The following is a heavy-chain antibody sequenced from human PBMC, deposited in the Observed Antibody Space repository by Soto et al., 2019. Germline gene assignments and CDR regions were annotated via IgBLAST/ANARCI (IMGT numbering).Heavy chain of an antibody. CDR1: GGSLSSGGYS. V-gene: IGHV4-30-2*01. J-gene: IGHJ4*02. CDR3: ARNRVGRSWYVDY. CDR2: IYESGST. D-gene: IGHD6-13*01. Sequence: SETLSLTCAVSGGSLSSGGYSWSWIRQPPRTGLEWIGYIYESGSTHYNPSLSSRVTMSLDKSRNQFSLRLSSVTAADTAVYFCARNRVGRSWYVDYWGQGAQVTVSS.